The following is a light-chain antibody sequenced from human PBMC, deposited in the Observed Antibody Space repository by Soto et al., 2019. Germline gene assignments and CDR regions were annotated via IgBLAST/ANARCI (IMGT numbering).Light chain of an antibody. Sequence: DIPMTQSPSTLSASVGDRVTITCRASQSISSWLAWYQQKPGKAPKLLIYKASGLESGVPSRFSGSGSGTEFTLTISSLQPDDFATYYCQQYNSYSPATFGQGTKVEIK. CDR3: QQYNSYSPAT. CDR2: KAS. V-gene: IGKV1-5*03. CDR1: QSISSW. J-gene: IGKJ1*01.